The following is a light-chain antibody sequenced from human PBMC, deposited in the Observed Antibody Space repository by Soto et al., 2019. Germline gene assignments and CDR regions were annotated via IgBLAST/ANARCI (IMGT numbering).Light chain of an antibody. J-gene: IGLJ1*01. CDR1: SSDIGAYNF. V-gene: IGLV2-14*03. CDR2: DVS. CDR3: SAYASTRPPYV. Sequence: QSALTQPASVSGSPGQSIAISCTGTSSDIGAYNFVSWYQHPPGTVPKLMISDVSNRPSGVSDRFSGSKSGNTASLTISGLQAEDEADYYCSAYASTRPPYVFGTGTKLTVL.